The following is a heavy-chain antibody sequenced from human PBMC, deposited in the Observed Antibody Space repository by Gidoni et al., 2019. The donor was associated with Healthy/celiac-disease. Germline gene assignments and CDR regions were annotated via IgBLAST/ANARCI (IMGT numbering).Heavy chain of an antibody. CDR1: GFTFSSYA. D-gene: IGHD2-21*02. J-gene: IGHJ4*02. CDR2: MSGSGGST. CDR3: AKDRSQVVTTNY. V-gene: IGHV3-23*01. Sequence: EVQLLESGGGLVQPGGSLRLSCAASGFTFSSYAMGWVRQAPGKGLEWGSAMSGSGGSTYYADSVKGRFTISRDNSKNTLYLQMNSLRAEDTAVYYCAKDRSQVVTTNYWGQGTLVTVSS.